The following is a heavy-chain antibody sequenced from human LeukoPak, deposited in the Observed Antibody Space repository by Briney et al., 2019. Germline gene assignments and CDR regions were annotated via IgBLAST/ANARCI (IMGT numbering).Heavy chain of an antibody. V-gene: IGHV3-74*01. J-gene: IGHJ4*02. CDR1: GFTFSTHW. Sequence: GGSLRLSCAASGFTFSTHWMHWVRQAPGKGLVWVSRINSDGSITTYADSAQGRFTISRDNAKNTLFLQMNSLRVEDTAVYYCARDYNWNPPDYWGQGTLVTVSS. CDR2: INSDGSIT. CDR3: ARDYNWNPPDY. D-gene: IGHD1-1*01.